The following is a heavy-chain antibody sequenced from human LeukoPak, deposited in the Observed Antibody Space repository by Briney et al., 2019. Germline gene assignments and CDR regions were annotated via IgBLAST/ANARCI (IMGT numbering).Heavy chain of an antibody. CDR2: IYYSGST. CDR1: GGSISSYY. CDR3: ARGVIAAGEDYFDY. V-gene: IGHV4-59*01. D-gene: IGHD6-13*01. Sequence: PSETLSLTCTVSGGSISSYYWSWIRQPPGKGLEWIGYIYYSGSTNYNPSLKSRVTISVDTSKNQFSLKPSSVTAADTAVYYCARGVIAAGEDYFDYWGQGTLVTVSS. J-gene: IGHJ4*02.